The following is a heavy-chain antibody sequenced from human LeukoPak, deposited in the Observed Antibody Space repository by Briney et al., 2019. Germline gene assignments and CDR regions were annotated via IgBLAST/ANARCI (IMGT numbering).Heavy chain of an antibody. CDR3: ARDVVAATQTFSYGMDV. Sequence: GGSLRLSCAASGYTFSSYGMHWVRQAPGKGLEWVAIVWYDGSNKYYADSVKGRFTISRDNSKNTLYLQMNSLRAEDTAVYYCARDVVAATQTFSYGMDVWGQGTTVTVSS. CDR2: VWYDGSNK. D-gene: IGHD2-15*01. CDR1: GYTFSSYG. J-gene: IGHJ6*02. V-gene: IGHV3-33*01.